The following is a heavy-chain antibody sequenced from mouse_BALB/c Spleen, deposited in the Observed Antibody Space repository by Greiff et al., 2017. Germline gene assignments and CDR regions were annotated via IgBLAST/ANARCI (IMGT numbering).Heavy chain of an antibody. CDR1: GFSLTGYG. D-gene: IGHD2-3*01. Sequence: VKLMESGPGLVAPSQSLSITCTVSGFSLTGYGVNWVRQPPGKGLEWLGMIWGDGSTDYNSALKSRLSISKDNSKSQVFLKMNSLQTDDTARYYCARADGYYDYYAMDYWGQGTSVTVSS. J-gene: IGHJ4*01. V-gene: IGHV2-6-7*01. CDR3: ARADGYYDYYAMDY. CDR2: IWGDGST.